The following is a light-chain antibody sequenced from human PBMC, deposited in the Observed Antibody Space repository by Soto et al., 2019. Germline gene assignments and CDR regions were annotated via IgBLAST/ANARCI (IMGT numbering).Light chain of an antibody. CDR2: ENN. CDR3: GTWDSTLSVVL. V-gene: IGLV1-51*02. Sequence: QSVLTQPPSVSAAPGQKVTISCSGSSSNIGNNYVSWYQQLPGAAPKLLIYENNKRPSGITDRFSGSRSGTSATLGITGLQTGGEADYYCGTWDSTLSVVLFGGGTQLTVL. J-gene: IGLJ2*01. CDR1: SSNIGNNY.